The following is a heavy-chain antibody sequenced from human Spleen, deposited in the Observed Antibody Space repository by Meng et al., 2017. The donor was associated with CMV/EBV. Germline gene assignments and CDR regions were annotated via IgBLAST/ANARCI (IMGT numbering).Heavy chain of an antibody. J-gene: IGHJ6*02. CDR2: VYYSGDT. CDR3: AGDPSSSWFFYYGMDV. V-gene: IGHV4-59*11. CDR1: GVSTSTHY. D-gene: IGHD6-13*01. Sequence: SETLSLTCTVSGVSTSTHYWSWIRQPPGRGLEWIGYVYYSGDTNYNPSLKSRVTISLDTSKNQFSLKLTSVTAADTAVYYCAGDPSSSWFFYYGMDVWGQGTTVTVSS.